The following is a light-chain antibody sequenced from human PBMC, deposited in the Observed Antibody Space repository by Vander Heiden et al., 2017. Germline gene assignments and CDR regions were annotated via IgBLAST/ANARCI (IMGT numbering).Light chain of an antibody. J-gene: IGKJ3*01. CDR1: QVISSY. Sequence: DIQLTQSPSSLPASVGDRVTITCLVSQVISSYLNWYRQKPGKVPKLLIYSASNLQSGVPSRLSGSGSGTDFTLTISRLQPEDVASFYGQRTNNAPFTFGPGTKVDIK. CDR3: QRTNNAPFT. CDR2: SAS. V-gene: IGKV1-27*01.